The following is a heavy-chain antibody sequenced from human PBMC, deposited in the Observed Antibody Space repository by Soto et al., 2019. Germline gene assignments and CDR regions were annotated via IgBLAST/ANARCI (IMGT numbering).Heavy chain of an antibody. CDR2: IYWDDDK. Sequence: SGPTLVNPTQTLTLTCTFSGFSLSTSGVGVGRIRQPPGKALEWLALIYWDDDKRYSPSLKSRLTITRDTSKNQVVLTMTNMDPVDTATYYCAHIDDYGGNRAPDVWGQGTTVTVSS. D-gene: IGHD4-17*01. V-gene: IGHV2-5*02. J-gene: IGHJ6*02. CDR3: AHIDDYGGNRAPDV. CDR1: GFSLSTSGVG.